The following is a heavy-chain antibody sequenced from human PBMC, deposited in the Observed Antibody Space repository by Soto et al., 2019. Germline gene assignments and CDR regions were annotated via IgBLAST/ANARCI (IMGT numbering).Heavy chain of an antibody. Sequence: SVKVSCKASGGTFSSYAISWVRQAPGQGLEWMGGIIPIFGTANYAQKFQGRVTITADESTSTAYVELSSLRSEDTAVYYCARLLAAAGKGNWFDPWGQGTLVTVSS. V-gene: IGHV1-69*13. J-gene: IGHJ5*02. CDR1: GGTFSSYA. D-gene: IGHD6-13*01. CDR2: IIPIFGTA. CDR3: ARLLAAAGKGNWFDP.